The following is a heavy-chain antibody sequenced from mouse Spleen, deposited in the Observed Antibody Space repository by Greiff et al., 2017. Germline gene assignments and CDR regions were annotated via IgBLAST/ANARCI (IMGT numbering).Heavy chain of an antibody. CDR1: GYTFTDYY. CDR2: IYPGSGNT. D-gene: IGHD1-1*01. CDR3: ARGAIYYYGSSPAWFAY. Sequence: QVQLKQSGAELVRPGASVKLSCKASGYTFTDYYINWVKQRPGQGLEWIARIYPGSGNTYYNEKFKGKATLTAEKSSSTAYMQLSSLTSEDSAVYFCARGAIYYYGSSPAWFAYWGQGTLVTVSA. V-gene: IGHV1-76*01. J-gene: IGHJ3*01.